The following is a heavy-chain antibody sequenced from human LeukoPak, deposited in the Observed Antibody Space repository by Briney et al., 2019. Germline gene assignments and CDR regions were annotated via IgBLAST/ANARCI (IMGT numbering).Heavy chain of an antibody. CDR1: GGSISSYY. V-gene: IGHV4-59*08. CDR3: ARKVVGPTGFYDY. D-gene: IGHD1-26*01. Sequence: SETLSLTCTVSGGSISSYYWSWIRQPPGKGLEWIGYIYYSGSTNYNPSLKSRVTISLDTSKNQSSLKVSSVTAADTAVYYCARKVVGPTGFYDYWGQGTLVSVSS. J-gene: IGHJ4*02. CDR2: IYYSGST.